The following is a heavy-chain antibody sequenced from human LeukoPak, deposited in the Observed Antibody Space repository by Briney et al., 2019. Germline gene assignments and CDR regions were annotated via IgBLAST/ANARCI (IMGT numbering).Heavy chain of an antibody. V-gene: IGHV3-33*01. CDR2: IWYDGSNK. D-gene: IGHD1-26*01. CDR1: GFTFSSSG. CDR3: ARDEAIMGVGATAFDY. J-gene: IGHJ4*02. Sequence: PGGSLRLSCAASGFTFSSSGMHWVRQAPGKGLEWVAVIWYDGSNKYYADSVKGRFTISRDNSKNTLYLQMNSLRAEVTAEYYCARDEAIMGVGATAFDYWGQGTLVTVSS.